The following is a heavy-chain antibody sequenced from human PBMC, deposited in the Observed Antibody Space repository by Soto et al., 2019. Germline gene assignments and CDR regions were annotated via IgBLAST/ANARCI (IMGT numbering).Heavy chain of an antibody. CDR2: ISGSGGST. CDR1: GFTFSSYA. J-gene: IGHJ4*02. CDR3: ARAPETPSIFGVALPYFFDY. V-gene: IGHV3-23*01. Sequence: GGSLRLSCAASGFTFSSYAMSWVRQAPGKGLEWVSAISGSGGSTYYADSVKGRFTISRDNSKNTLYLQMNSLRAEDTAVYYCARAPETPSIFGVALPYFFDYWGQGTLVTVSS. D-gene: IGHD3-3*01.